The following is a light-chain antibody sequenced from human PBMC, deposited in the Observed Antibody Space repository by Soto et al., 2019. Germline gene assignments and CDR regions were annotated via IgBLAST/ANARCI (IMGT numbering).Light chain of an antibody. Sequence: DIVMTQSPLSLSVTPGEPASISYRSSQSLLYSNGYNYLDWYLQKPGQSPQLLIYLGSNRASGVPDRFSGSGSGTDFTLKISRVEAEDVGIYYCMQALEIPETFGQGTKVDIK. J-gene: IGKJ1*01. CDR2: LGS. CDR1: QSLLYSNGYNY. V-gene: IGKV2-28*01. CDR3: MQALEIPET.